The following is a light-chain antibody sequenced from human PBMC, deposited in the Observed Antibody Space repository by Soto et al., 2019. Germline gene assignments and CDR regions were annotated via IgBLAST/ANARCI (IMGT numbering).Light chain of an antibody. V-gene: IGKV4-1*01. CDR3: QQYYSTPQT. Sequence: DIVMTQSPDSLPVSLGERATINCKSSQTVLYSSNNKNYLACYQQKPGQPPKLLIYWASTRESGVPDRFSGSGSGTDFTLTISSLQAEDVAVYYCQQYYSTPQTFGQGTKVEIK. CDR1: QTVLYSSNNKNY. J-gene: IGKJ1*01. CDR2: WAS.